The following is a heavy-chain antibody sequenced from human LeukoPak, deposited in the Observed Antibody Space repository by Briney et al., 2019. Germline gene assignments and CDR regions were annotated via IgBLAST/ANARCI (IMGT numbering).Heavy chain of an antibody. D-gene: IGHD2-2*01. CDR2: INSGSDII. J-gene: IGHJ4*02. Sequence: GGSLRLSCAASGFTFPTYHMVWVRQSQGKGLEWLAYINSGSDIIYYADSVKGRFTISRDNAKNSLYLEMISLRAEDTAVYFCARGRGYCSRTTCWYFDYWGQGTLVTVSS. V-gene: IGHV3-48*01. CDR3: ARGRGYCSRTTCWYFDY. CDR1: GFTFPTYH.